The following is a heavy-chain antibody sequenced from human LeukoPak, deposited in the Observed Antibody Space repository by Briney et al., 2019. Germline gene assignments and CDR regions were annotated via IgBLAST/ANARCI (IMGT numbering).Heavy chain of an antibody. CDR2: IYHSGST. CDR1: GGSISSGGYS. J-gene: IGHJ4*02. Sequence: SETLSLTCAVSGGSISSGGYSWSWLRQPPGQGLEWIGYIYHSGSTYYNPSLKSRVTISVDRSKNQFSLKLSSVTAADTAVYYCARATSYYDFWSDQYYFDYWGQGTLVTVSS. V-gene: IGHV4-30-2*01. D-gene: IGHD3-3*01. CDR3: ARATSYYDFWSDQYYFDY.